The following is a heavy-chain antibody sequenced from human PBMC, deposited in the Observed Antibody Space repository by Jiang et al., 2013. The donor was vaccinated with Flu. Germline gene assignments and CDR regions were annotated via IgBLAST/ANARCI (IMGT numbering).Heavy chain of an antibody. CDR1: GDSVTGGDNS. CDR3: ARVSLSYSLGMDV. CDR2: VYGGGRT. J-gene: IGHJ6*02. Sequence: SGSGLVKPSQTLSLSCTVSGDSVTGGDNSWTWIRQHAEKGLEWMGNVYGGGRTYDNPSLRSRVTMSIDTSKNQFSLNLKSVTAADTATYYCARVSLSYSLGMDVWGQGTTVTVSS. V-gene: IGHV4-31*03. D-gene: IGHD2-15*01.